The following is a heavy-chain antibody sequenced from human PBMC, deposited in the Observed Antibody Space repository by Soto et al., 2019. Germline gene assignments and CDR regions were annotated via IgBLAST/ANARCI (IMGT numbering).Heavy chain of an antibody. CDR1: GGSISSGGYY. J-gene: IGHJ4*02. CDR2: IYYSGST. Sequence: SETLSLTCTVSGGSISSGGYYWSWIRQHPGKGLEWIGYIYYSGSTYYNPSLKSRVTISVDTSKNQFSLKLSSVTAADTAVYYCARERWTRGSYFDYWGQGTLVTVSS. CDR3: ARERWTRGSYFDY. V-gene: IGHV4-31*03. D-gene: IGHD2-15*01.